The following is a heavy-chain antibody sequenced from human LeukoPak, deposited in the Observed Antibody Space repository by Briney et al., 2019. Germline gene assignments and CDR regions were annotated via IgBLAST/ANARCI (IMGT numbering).Heavy chain of an antibody. J-gene: IGHJ4*02. CDR2: IYYSGST. CDR1: GGSISSSSYY. D-gene: IGHD3-3*01. V-gene: IGHV4-39*07. Sequence: SETLSLTCTVSGGSISSSSYYWGWIRQPPGKGLEWIGSIYYSGSTNYNPSLKSRVTMSVDTSKNQFSLKLSSVTAADTAVYYCAREDDFWSGYFISWGQGTLVTVSS. CDR3: AREDDFWSGYFIS.